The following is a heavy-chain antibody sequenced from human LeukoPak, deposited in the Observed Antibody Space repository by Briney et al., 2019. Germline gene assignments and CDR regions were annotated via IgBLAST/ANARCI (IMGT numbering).Heavy chain of an antibody. CDR1: GFTFSSYS. D-gene: IGHD3-22*01. Sequence: GGSPRLSCAASGFTFSSYSMNWVRQAPGKGLEWISYISSSSSTIYYADSVKGRFTISRDNAKNSLYLQMNSLRTEDTALYYCAKAQEIYDSSGYYLDYWGQGTLVTVSS. CDR2: ISSSSSTI. J-gene: IGHJ4*02. CDR3: AKAQEIYDSSGYYLDY. V-gene: IGHV3-48*01.